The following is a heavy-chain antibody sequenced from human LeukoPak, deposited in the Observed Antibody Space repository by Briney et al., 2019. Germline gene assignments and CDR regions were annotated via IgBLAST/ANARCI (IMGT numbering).Heavy chain of an antibody. V-gene: IGHV3-7*01. J-gene: IGHJ4*02. CDR3: AGYYDFWSGYYRTDY. CDR2: IKQDGSEK. Sequence: GGSLRLSCAASGFTFSSYWMSWVRQAPGKGLEWVANIKQDGSEKYYVDSVKGRFTISRDNAKNSLYLQMNSLRAEDTAVYYCAGYYDFWSGYYRTDYWGQGTLVTVSS. D-gene: IGHD3-3*01. CDR1: GFTFSSYW.